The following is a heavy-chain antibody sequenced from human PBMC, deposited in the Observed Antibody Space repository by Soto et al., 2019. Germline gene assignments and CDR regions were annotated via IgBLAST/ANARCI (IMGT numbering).Heavy chain of an antibody. Sequence: GXSLKLSGAASGLTFHSYVISGVFQAQGKGLEWVSAIRGTGGSTYYAASVQGRFTISRDNSKNTLYLQMNSLRAEDPAVYYCAKIFVVVAATGFEYWGQGTPVTVSS. CDR1: GLTFHSYV. V-gene: IGHV3-23*01. CDR3: AKIFVVVAATGFEY. D-gene: IGHD2-15*01. CDR2: IRGTGGST. J-gene: IGHJ4*02.